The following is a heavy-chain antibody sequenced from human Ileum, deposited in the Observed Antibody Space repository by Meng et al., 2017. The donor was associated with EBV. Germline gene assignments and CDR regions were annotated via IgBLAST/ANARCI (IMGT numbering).Heavy chain of an antibody. CDR1: EYTFTRYP. Sequence: DQLVQFGAWVKKPGVLVKLSLKASEYTFTRYPIHWVRQAPGQRPEWMGWINTDNGETEFSQKFQGRVTITRDTSATTAYMELISLRSEDTAVYYCASRPGFNIGPFDFWGQGTLVTVSS. V-gene: IGHV1-3*04. CDR3: ASRPGFNIGPFDF. D-gene: IGHD3/OR15-3a*01. J-gene: IGHJ4*02. CDR2: INTDNGET.